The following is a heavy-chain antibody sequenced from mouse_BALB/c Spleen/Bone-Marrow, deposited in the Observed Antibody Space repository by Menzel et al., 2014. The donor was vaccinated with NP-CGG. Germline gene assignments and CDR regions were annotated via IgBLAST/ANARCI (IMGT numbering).Heavy chain of an antibody. V-gene: IGHV1S22*01. Sequence: LKQSGSELVRPGASVKLSCKASGSTFTSYWIHWVKRRPGQGLEWIGNIYPGSGTINYDEKFKNKATLTVDTSSSIAYMQLSSLTSEDSAVYYCRCYDYTMDYWGQGTSVTVSS. D-gene: IGHD1-1*01. J-gene: IGHJ4*01. CDR1: GSTFTSYW. CDR3: RCYDYTMDY. CDR2: IYPGSGTI.